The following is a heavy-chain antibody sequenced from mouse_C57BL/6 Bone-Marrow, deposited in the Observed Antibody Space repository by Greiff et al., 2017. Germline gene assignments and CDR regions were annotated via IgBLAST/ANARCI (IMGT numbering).Heavy chain of an antibody. CDR2: IYPRSGNT. Sequence: QVHVKQSGAELARPGASVKLSCKASGYTFTSYGISWVKQRTGQGLEWIGEIYPRSGNTYYNEKFKGKATLTADKSSSTAYMELRSLTSEDSAVYFCARHRWLLPLDYWGQGTTLTVSS. D-gene: IGHD2-3*01. J-gene: IGHJ2*01. CDR3: ARHRWLLPLDY. CDR1: GYTFTSYG. V-gene: IGHV1-81*01.